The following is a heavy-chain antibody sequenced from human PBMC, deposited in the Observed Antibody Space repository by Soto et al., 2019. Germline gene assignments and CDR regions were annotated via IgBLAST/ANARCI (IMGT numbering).Heavy chain of an antibody. D-gene: IGHD5-18*01. Sequence: QVQLVQSGAEVKKPGASVKVSCKASGYTFTSYDINWVRQATGQGLEWMGWMNPNSGNTGYAQKFKGRVTMTRNTSISTAYMELSSLRSEYTAVYYCALSGEYSYKTLNGMDVWGQGTTVTVSS. CDR2: MNPNSGNT. J-gene: IGHJ6*02. V-gene: IGHV1-8*01. CDR1: GYTFTSYD. CDR3: ALSGEYSYKTLNGMDV.